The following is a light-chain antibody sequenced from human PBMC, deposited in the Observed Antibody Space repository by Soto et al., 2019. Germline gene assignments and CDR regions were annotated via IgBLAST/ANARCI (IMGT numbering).Light chain of an antibody. CDR2: YTS. CDR1: QSVSNF. J-gene: IGKJ1*01. CDR3: HQRQSWPRT. V-gene: IGKV3-11*01. Sequence: EIVMTQSPATLSVSPGERATLSCRASQSVSNFLAWYQHKPGQAPRLLIYYTSNRATGIPARFSGSGSGTDFTLTINSLAPEDFAIYYCHQRQSWPRTFGQGAKVHIK.